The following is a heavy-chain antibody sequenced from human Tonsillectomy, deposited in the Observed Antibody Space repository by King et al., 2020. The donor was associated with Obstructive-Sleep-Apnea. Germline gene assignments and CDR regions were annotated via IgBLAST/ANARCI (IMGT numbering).Heavy chain of an antibody. CDR2: ISYDGRII. D-gene: IGHD1-26*01. V-gene: IGHV3-30*04. CDR3: ARDAIIGSPDYFDS. J-gene: IGHJ4*02. Sequence: VQLVESGGSVVQPGRSLRLSCTVSGFTFSNFPMHWVRQAPDKGLEWVAVISYDGRIIDSADSVKGRFTISRDDSRNTLYLQMKSLRVEDTAMYFCARDAIIGSPDYFDSWGQGTLVTVSS. CDR1: GFTFSNFP.